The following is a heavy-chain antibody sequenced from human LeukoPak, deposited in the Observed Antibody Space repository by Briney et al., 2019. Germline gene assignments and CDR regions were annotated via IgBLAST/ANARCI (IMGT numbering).Heavy chain of an antibody. CDR2: ISAYNGNT. Sequence: ASVKVSCKASGGTFSNYGISWVRQAPGQGLEWMGWISAYNGNTNYAQKLQGRVTMTTDTSTSTAYMELRSLRSDDTAVYYCARASSRVATTVPFDYWGQGTLVTVSS. CDR1: GGTFSNYG. CDR3: ARASSRVATTVPFDY. V-gene: IGHV1-18*01. D-gene: IGHD5-12*01. J-gene: IGHJ4*02.